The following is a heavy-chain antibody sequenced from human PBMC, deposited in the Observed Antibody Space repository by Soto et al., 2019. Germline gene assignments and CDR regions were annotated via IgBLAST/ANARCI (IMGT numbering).Heavy chain of an antibody. CDR1: GYTFSNYG. CDR2: ISAYNGNT. V-gene: IGHV1-18*01. J-gene: IGHJ4*02. Sequence: QVQLVQSGAEVKKPGASVKVSCKASGYTFSNYGISWVRQAPGQGLEWMGWISAYNGNTKYAQKLQGRVTMTTGTSTSTAYMVLRSLSSDDTAVYYCARDSPPVDYWGQGTLVTVSS. CDR3: ARDSPPVDY.